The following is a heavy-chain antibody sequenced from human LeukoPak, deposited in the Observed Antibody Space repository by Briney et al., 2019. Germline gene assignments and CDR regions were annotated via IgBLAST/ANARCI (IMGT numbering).Heavy chain of an antibody. CDR3: AKGGNVGPRPDY. CDR2: IRYDGSNK. Sequence: PGGSLRLSCAASGFTFSSYGMRWVRQAPGKGLEWVAFIRYDGSNKYYADSVKGRFTISRDNSKNTLYLQMNSLRAEDTAVYYCAKGGNVGPRPDYWGQGTLVTVSS. D-gene: IGHD4-23*01. J-gene: IGHJ4*02. V-gene: IGHV3-30*02. CDR1: GFTFSSYG.